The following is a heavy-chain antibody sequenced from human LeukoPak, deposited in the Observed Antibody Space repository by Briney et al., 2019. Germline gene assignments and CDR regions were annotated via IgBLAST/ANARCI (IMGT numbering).Heavy chain of an antibody. Sequence: SETLSLTCAVYGGSFSGYYWSWIRQPPGKGLEWIGEINHSGSTNYNPSLKSRVTISVDTSKNQFSLKLSSVTAADTAVYYCARGYRILPLSWGVVTTPFDHWGQGTLVTVSS. J-gene: IGHJ4*02. CDR3: ARGYRILPLSWGVVTTPFDH. CDR2: INHSGST. CDR1: GGSFSGYY. D-gene: IGHD4-23*01. V-gene: IGHV4-34*01.